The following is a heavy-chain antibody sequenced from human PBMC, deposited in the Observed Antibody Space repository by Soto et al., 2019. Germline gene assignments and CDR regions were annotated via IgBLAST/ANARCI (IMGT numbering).Heavy chain of an antibody. CDR3: ARGGQTYNWRYYYMDV. Sequence: PSETLSLTCTVSGGSISSSSYYWGWIRQPPGKGLEWIGSIYYSGSTYYNPSLKSRVTISVDTSKNQFSLKLSSVTAADTAVYYCARGGQTYNWRYYYMDVWGKGTTVTVSS. D-gene: IGHD1-20*01. CDR2: IYYSGST. CDR1: GGSISSSSYY. J-gene: IGHJ6*03. V-gene: IGHV4-39*01.